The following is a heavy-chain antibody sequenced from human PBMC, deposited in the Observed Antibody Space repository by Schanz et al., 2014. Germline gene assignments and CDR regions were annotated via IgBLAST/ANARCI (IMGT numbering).Heavy chain of an antibody. Sequence: VQVVESGGGVVQPGGSLRLSCAASGFTFTDYYISWIRQAPGMGLEWVSYISHNTFYTDYADSVKGRFTISRDNAKNSVYLQMNTLRAEDTAIYFCARDVYRSGRPFDLWGQGTLVTVSS. D-gene: IGHD5-18*01. CDR2: ISHNTFYT. V-gene: IGHV3-11*06. CDR1: GFTFTDYY. J-gene: IGHJ5*02. CDR3: ARDVYRSGRPFDL.